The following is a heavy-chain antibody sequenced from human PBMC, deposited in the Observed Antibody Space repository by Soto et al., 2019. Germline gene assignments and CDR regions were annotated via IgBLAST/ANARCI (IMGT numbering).Heavy chain of an antibody. CDR3: AKFGSSSTSYYYGMDV. CDR1: GFTFSSYA. V-gene: IGHV3-23*01. J-gene: IGHJ6*02. CDR2: ISGSGGST. D-gene: IGHD6-6*01. Sequence: EVQLLESGGGLVQPGGSLRLSCAASGFTFSSYAMSWVRQAPGKGLEWVSAISGSGGSTYYADSAKGRFTISRDNSKNTLYLQMNSLRAEDTAEYYCAKFGSSSTSYYYGMDVWGQGTTVTVSS.